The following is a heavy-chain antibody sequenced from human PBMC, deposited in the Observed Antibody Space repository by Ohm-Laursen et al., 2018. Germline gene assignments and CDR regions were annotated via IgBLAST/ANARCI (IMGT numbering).Heavy chain of an antibody. V-gene: IGHV3-30*18. Sequence: SLRLSCSASGFTFSSYGMHWVRQAPGKGLEWVAVISYDGSNKYYADSVKGRFTISRDNSKNTLYLQMNNLRAEDTAVYYCAKDRGSGYYGMDVWGQGTTVTVSS. J-gene: IGHJ6*02. CDR3: AKDRGSGYYGMDV. CDR2: ISYDGSNK. D-gene: IGHD2-15*01. CDR1: GFTFSSYG.